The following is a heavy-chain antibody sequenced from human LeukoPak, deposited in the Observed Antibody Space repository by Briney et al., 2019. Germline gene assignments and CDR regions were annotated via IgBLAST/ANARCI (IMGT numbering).Heavy chain of an antibody. J-gene: IGHJ4*02. CDR1: GGSISSGSYY. D-gene: IGHD5-24*01. Sequence: SETLSLTCTVSGGSISSGSYYWSWIRQPAGKGLEWIGRIYTSGSTNYNPSLTSRVTISVDTSKNQFSLKLSSVTAADTAVYYCARVRDGYNYVDDYWGQGTLVTVSS. CDR2: IYTSGST. CDR3: ARVRDGYNYVDDY. V-gene: IGHV4-61*02.